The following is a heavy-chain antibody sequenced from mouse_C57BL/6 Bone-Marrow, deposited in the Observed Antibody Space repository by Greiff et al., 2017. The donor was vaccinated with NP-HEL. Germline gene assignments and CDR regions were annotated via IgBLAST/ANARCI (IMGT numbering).Heavy chain of an antibody. Sequence: VQLVESGAELVRPGTSVKVSCKASGYAFTNYLIEWVKQRPGQGLEWIGVINPGSGGINYNEKFKGKATLTADKSSSTAYMQLSSLTSEDSAVYFCARERRDYDGGAWFAYWGQGTLVTVSA. V-gene: IGHV1-54*01. D-gene: IGHD2-4*01. CDR1: GYAFTNYL. CDR2: INPGSGGI. CDR3: ARERRDYDGGAWFAY. J-gene: IGHJ3*01.